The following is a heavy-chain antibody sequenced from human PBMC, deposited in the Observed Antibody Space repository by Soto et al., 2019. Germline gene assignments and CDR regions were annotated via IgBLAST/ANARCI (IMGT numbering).Heavy chain of an antibody. CDR2: ISSSSSYT. D-gene: IGHD2-15*01. J-gene: IGHJ4*02. CDR3: ARDSRFRPYCSVGSCSYSDY. Sequence: QVQLVESGGGLVKSGGSLRLPCAASGFTFSDYYMSWIRQAPGKGLVWVSYISSSSSYTNYADSVKGRFTISRDNAKNSLYLQMNSLRAEDTAVYYCARDSRFRPYCSVGSCSYSDYWCQGTLLTVSS. V-gene: IGHV3-11*06. CDR1: GFTFSDYY.